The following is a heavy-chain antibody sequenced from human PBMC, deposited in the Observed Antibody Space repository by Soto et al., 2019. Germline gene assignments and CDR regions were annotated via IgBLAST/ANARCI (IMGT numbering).Heavy chain of an antibody. CDR2: ISYDGSDK. CDR1: GVPFSSYG. D-gene: IGHD3-9*01. V-gene: IGHV3-30*18. CDR3: AKSGTPLRYFDWLDY. J-gene: IGHJ4*02. Sequence: PGGSLRLSCAASGVPFSSYGMHWVRQAPGKGLEWVAIISYDGSDKYYADSVKGRFTISRDNSKNTLYLQMNSLRAEDTAVYYCAKSGTPLRYFDWLDYWGQGSLVTVS.